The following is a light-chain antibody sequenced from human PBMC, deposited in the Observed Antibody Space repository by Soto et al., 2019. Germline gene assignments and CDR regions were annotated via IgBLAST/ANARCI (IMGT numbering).Light chain of an antibody. V-gene: IGLV1-44*01. CDR3: AAWDDSLHGYV. CDR2: SNN. J-gene: IGLJ1*01. CDR1: SSNIGSNT. Sequence: QSVLAQPPSASGTPGQRVTISCSGSSSNIGSNTVNWYEQLPGTAPKLLIYSNNQRPSGVPDRFSGSKSGTSASLAISGLXSEDEADYYCAAWDDSLHGYVFATGTKVTVL.